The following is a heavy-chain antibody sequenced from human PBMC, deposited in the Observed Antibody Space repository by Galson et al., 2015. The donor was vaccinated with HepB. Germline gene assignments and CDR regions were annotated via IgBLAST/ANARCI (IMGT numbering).Heavy chain of an antibody. CDR3: ARETMVLNWYFDL. Sequence: SLRLSCAASGLTFSTYGMHWVRQAPGKGREWVAVIWRDGSNKYYVDSVKGRFTISRDNSKNTLYLQMNSLRAEDTAVYYCARETMVLNWYFDLWGRGTLVTVSS. J-gene: IGHJ2*01. V-gene: IGHV3-33*01. D-gene: IGHD4/OR15-4a*01. CDR1: GLTFSTYG. CDR2: IWRDGSNK.